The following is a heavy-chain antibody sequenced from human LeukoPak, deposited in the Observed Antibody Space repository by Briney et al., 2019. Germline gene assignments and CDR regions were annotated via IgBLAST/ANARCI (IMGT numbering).Heavy chain of an antibody. V-gene: IGHV5-51*01. CDR3: ARRSTVYDFWSGSNTEYYFDY. J-gene: IGHJ4*02. D-gene: IGHD3-3*01. Sequence: GESLKISCKGSGYSFTRYWIGWVRQMPGKGLEWMGIIYPGDSDTRYSPPFQGQVTISADKSISTAYLQWSSLRASDTAMYYCARRSTVYDFWSGSNTEYYFDYWGQGTLVTVSS. CDR2: IYPGDSDT. CDR1: GYSFTRYW.